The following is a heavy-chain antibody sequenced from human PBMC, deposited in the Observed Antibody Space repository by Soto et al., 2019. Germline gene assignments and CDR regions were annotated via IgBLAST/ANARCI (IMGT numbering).Heavy chain of an antibody. Sequence: QITLKESGPTLVKPTQTLSLTCTLSGLSLSTSGVGVGWIRQPPGKALEWLALIYWDDEKRYSPSLKHRLTINQDTSTNEVVLTMTDMDPVETATYYCAHRALTMMPGPPTHWFDTWGQGTLVTVSS. D-gene: IGHD3-22*01. CDR3: AHRALTMMPGPPTHWFDT. CDR1: GLSLSTSGVG. V-gene: IGHV2-5*02. J-gene: IGHJ5*02. CDR2: IYWDDEK.